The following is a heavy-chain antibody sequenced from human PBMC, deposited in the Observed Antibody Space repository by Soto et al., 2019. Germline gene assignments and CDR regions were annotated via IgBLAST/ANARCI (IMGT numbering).Heavy chain of an antibody. CDR3: ARGDFWSGYYKGGYYYYGMDV. Sequence: QPGGSLRLSCAASGFTFSSYAMHRVRQAPGKGLEWVAVISYDGSNKYYADSVKGRFTISRDNSKNTLYLQMNSLRAEDTAVCYCARGDFWSGYYKGGYYYYGMDVWGQGTTVTVSS. CDR2: ISYDGSNK. V-gene: IGHV3-30-3*01. D-gene: IGHD3-3*01. CDR1: GFTFSSYA. J-gene: IGHJ6*02.